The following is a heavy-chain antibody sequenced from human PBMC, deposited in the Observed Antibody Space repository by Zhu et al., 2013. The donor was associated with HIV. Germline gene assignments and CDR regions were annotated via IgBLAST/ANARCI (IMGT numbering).Heavy chain of an antibody. Sequence: QAQLVQSGAEVKKPGSSVKVSCKASGGTFTTNAINWVRQAPGQGLEWMGGIIPIFGTTNYAQKFQGRVTITADESTSTAYMELSSLRSEDTAVYYCAIWESDIVVVPAGAFDIWGQGTMVTVSS. CDR2: IIPIFGTT. CDR1: GGTFTTNA. D-gene: IGHD2-2*01. V-gene: IGHV1-69*01. CDR3: AIWESDIVVVPAGAFDI. J-gene: IGHJ3*02.